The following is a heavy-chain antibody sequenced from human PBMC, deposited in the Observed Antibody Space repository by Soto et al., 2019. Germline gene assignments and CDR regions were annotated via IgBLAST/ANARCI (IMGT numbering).Heavy chain of an antibody. CDR3: AKNGKEMAPLTAAY. D-gene: IGHD2-21*02. J-gene: IGHJ4*02. CDR1: GYSISTYW. CDR2: ISYDGSNK. Sequence: AGSLRLSCAASGYSISTYWMSWVRQAPGKGLEWVALISYDGSNKYYADSVKGRFTVSRDNSKNTLYLQMNSLRAEDTAVYYCAKNGKEMAPLTAAYWGQGTLVTVSS. V-gene: IGHV3-30*18.